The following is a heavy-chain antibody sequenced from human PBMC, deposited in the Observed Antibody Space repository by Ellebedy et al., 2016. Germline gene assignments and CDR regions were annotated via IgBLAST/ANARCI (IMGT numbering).Heavy chain of an antibody. D-gene: IGHD3-16*01. CDR1: GFTFGYFA. CDR2: IFSDGNT. CDR3: ARDLGLYYYGMDV. V-gene: IGHV3-69-1*01. Sequence: GESLKISCAASGFTFGYFAMKWVRQAPGKGLEWVSAIFSDGNTYYADSVKGRFTISRDNAKNSLYLQMNSLRAEDTAVYYCARDLGLYYYGMDVWGQGTTVTVSS. J-gene: IGHJ6*02.